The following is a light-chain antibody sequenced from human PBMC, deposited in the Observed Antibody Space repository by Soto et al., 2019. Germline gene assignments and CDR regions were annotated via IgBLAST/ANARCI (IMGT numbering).Light chain of an antibody. Sequence: SQSAATLSASIGDRVIITCRASQTVSSWLAWYQQKPGKAPKLLIYTASSLESGVPSRFSGSGSGTEFTLTISSLQPDDFAPYYCQQYNSYPWTFAQRTKV. CDR3: QQYNSYPWT. V-gene: IGKV1-5*03. J-gene: IGKJ1*01. CDR1: QTVSSW. CDR2: TAS.